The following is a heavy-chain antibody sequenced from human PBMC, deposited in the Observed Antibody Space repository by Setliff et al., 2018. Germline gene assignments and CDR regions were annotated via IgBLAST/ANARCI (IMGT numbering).Heavy chain of an antibody. J-gene: IGHJ3*02. Sequence: ASVKVSCKASGYTFTSYYMHWVRQAPGQGLEWMGIINPSGGSTSYAQKFQGRVTMTRDTSTSTVYMELSSLRSEDTAVYYCAISTIFGVVSPTPDAFDIWGQGTMVTVSS. CDR3: AISTIFGVVSPTPDAFDI. D-gene: IGHD3-3*01. CDR1: GYTFTSYY. V-gene: IGHV1-46*01. CDR2: INPSGGST.